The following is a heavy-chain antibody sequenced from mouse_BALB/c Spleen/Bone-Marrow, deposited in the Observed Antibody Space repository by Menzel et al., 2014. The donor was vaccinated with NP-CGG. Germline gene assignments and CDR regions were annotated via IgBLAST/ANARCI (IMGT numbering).Heavy chain of an antibody. CDR2: ISSGGSYT. V-gene: IGHV5-9-3*01. D-gene: IGHD4-1*01. Sequence: EVKLVESGGGLVKPGGSLKLSCAASRFTFSNYAMSWVRPTPEKRLEWVATISSGGSYTYYPDSVKGRFTISRDNAQNTLYLQMSSLRSEDTAMYFCARQENWALDYWGQGTTLTVSS. CDR3: ARQENWALDY. CDR1: RFTFSNYA. J-gene: IGHJ2*01.